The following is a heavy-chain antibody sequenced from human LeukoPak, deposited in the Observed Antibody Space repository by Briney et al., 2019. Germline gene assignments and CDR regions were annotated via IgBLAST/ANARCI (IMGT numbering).Heavy chain of an antibody. CDR3: ARGFTHDYGDYFDY. CDR2: IYSDSGGST. Sequence: GGSLRLSCAASGFTVSNNYMSWVRQAPGKGLEWVSVIYSDSGGSTYYADSVKGRFTNSRDTSKNTLSLHMNSLRAEDTAVYYCARGFTHDYGDYFDYWGQGTLVTVSS. CDR1: GFTVSNNY. J-gene: IGHJ4*02. V-gene: IGHV3-66*01. D-gene: IGHD4-17*01.